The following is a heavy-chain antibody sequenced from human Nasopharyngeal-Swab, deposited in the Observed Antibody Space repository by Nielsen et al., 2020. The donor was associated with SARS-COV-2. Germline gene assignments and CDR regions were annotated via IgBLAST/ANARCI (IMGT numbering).Heavy chain of an antibody. CDR3: AKGYYDFWSGHH. Sequence: WIRQPPGKGLEWVSSISSSSSYIYYADSVKGRFTISRDNAKNSLYLQMNSLRAEDTAVYYCAKGYYDFWSGHHWGQGTLVTVSS. V-gene: IGHV3-21*01. J-gene: IGHJ5*02. D-gene: IGHD3-3*01. CDR2: ISSSSSYI.